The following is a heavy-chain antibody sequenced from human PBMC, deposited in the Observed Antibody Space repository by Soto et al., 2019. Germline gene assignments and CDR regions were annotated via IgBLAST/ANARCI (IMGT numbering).Heavy chain of an antibody. Sequence: GGSLRLSCAASGFTFSSYAMSWVRQAPGKGLEWVSAISGSGGSTYYADSVKGRFTISRDNSKNTLYLQMNSLRAEDTAVYYCAKDRLPYSGYDWDFDYWGQGTLVTVSS. CDR2: ISGSGGST. J-gene: IGHJ4*02. D-gene: IGHD5-12*01. CDR1: GFTFSSYA. CDR3: AKDRLPYSGYDWDFDY. V-gene: IGHV3-23*01.